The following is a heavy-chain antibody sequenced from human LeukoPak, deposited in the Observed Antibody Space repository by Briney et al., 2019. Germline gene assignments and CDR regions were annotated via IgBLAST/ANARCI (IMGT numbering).Heavy chain of an antibody. CDR1: GGTFSSYT. CDR2: IIPILGIA. CDR3: ARGAIAARGGTENY. D-gene: IGHD6-6*01. V-gene: IGHV1-69*02. J-gene: IGHJ4*02. Sequence: SVKVSCKASGGTFSSYTISLVRQAPGQGLEWMGRIIPILGIANYAQKFQGRVTITADKSTSTAYMELSSLRSEDTAVYYCARGAIAARGGTENYWGQGTLVTVSS.